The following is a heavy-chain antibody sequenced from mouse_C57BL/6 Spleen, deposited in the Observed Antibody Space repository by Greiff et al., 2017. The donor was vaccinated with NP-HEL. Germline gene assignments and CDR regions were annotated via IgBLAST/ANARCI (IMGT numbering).Heavy chain of an antibody. D-gene: IGHD2-2*01. V-gene: IGHV5-17*01. J-gene: IGHJ4*01. CDR2: ISSGSSTI. CDR1: GFTFSDYG. CDR3: AREDWFYAMDY. Sequence: EVQVVESGGGLVKPGGSLKLSCAASGFTFSDYGMHWVRQAPEKGLEWVAYISSGSSTIYYADTVKGRFTISRDNAKNTLFLQMTSLRSEDTAMYYCAREDWFYAMDYWGQGTSVTVSS.